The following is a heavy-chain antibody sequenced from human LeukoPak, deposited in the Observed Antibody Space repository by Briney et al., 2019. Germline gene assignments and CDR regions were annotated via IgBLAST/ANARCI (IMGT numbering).Heavy chain of an antibody. J-gene: IGHJ4*02. CDR2: VNLQGST. D-gene: IGHD3-16*01. CDR3: AREGGPYRPLDY. V-gene: IGHV4-4*02. CDR1: GGSITQTNY. Sequence: SGTLSLTCDVSGGSITQTNYWTWVRPPPGKGLEWIGEVNLQGSTNYNPSLMGRVAISVDTSENHVSLQLTSVTAADTAVYYCAREGGPYRPLDYSGQGTLVTVS.